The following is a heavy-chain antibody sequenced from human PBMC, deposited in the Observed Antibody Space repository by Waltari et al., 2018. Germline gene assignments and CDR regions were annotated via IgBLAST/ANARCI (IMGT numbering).Heavy chain of an antibody. V-gene: IGHV1-46*01. CDR3: SYGSGSDIDY. CDR2: INPSGGST. J-gene: IGHJ4*02. Sequence: QVQLVQSGAEVKKPGASVKVSCKASGYTFTSYYMHWVRQAPGQGLEWMGIINPSGGSTSYAQKFQGRGTMTRDTSTSTVYMELSSVRSEDTAVYYCSYGSGSDIDYWGQGTLVTVSS. CDR1: GYTFTSYY. D-gene: IGHD3-10*01.